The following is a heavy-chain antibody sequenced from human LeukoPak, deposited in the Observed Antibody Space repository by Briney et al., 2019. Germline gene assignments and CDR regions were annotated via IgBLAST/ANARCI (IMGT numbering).Heavy chain of an antibody. J-gene: IGHJ5*02. CDR3: ARVRTWLDP. V-gene: IGHV1-18*01. CDR2: ISVYDGNT. CDR1: GYTFTSFG. Sequence: ASVKVSCKASGYTFTSFGISWVRQAPGQGLEWMGWISVYDGNTNYAQNFQGRISMTTDTSTSTAYMELRSLRSDDTAMYYCARVRTWLDPWGQGTLVTVPS.